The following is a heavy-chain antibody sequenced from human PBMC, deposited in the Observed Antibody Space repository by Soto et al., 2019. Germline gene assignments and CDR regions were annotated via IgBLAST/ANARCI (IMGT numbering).Heavy chain of an antibody. CDR2: IYYSGST. Sequence: SETLSLTSTVSGGSISSGDYYWSWIRQPPGEGLEWIGYIYYSGSTYYNPSLKSRVTISVDTSKNQFSLKLSSVTAADTAVYYCARDNILGILYGGMDVWGQGTTVT. CDR3: ARDNILGILYGGMDV. V-gene: IGHV4-30-4*01. J-gene: IGHJ6*02. D-gene: IGHD3-3*01. CDR1: GGSISSGDYY.